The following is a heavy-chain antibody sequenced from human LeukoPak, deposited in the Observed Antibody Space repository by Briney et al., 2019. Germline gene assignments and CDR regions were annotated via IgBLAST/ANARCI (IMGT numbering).Heavy chain of an antibody. CDR3: AKGSYYDSSGSFYFDY. CDR1: GFTFSSYG. J-gene: IGHJ4*02. Sequence: GGSLRLSCAASGFTFSSYGMHWVRQAPGKGLEWVAVIWYDGSNKYYSDSVKGRFTISRDNSKNTLYVQVNSLGTEDTAAYYCAKGSYYDSSGSFYFDYWGQGTLVTVSS. V-gene: IGHV3-33*06. D-gene: IGHD3-22*01. CDR2: IWYDGSNK.